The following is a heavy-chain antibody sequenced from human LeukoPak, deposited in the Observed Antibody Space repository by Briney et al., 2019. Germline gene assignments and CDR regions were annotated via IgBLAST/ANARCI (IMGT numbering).Heavy chain of an antibody. V-gene: IGHV4-59*02. J-gene: IGHJ4*02. CDR2: IYYSESA. D-gene: IGHD3-9*01. CDR3: ARKRSFDL. CDR1: GDSVSSFY. Sequence: PSQTLSLTYTVSGDSVSSFYWSCIRQPPGKRLEWIGCIYYSESATYNPSLKSRVTISLDTSKNQFFLKLSSVTAADTAVYYCARKRSFDLWGQGTLVTVSS.